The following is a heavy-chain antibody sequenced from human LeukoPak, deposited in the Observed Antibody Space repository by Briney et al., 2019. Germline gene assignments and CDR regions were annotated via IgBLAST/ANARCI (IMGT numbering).Heavy chain of an antibody. CDR1: GDSISSFY. Sequence: PSETLSLTCTVSGDSISSFYWTWIRQPAGKGLEWIGRIYTSGSTNYNPSPKSRVTMSVDTSKNQFSLKLRSVTAADTAVYYCASEYHYDTSGYYSLASWGQGHLVTVSS. CDR3: ASEYHYDTSGYYSLAS. CDR2: IYTSGST. J-gene: IGHJ4*02. D-gene: IGHD3-22*01. V-gene: IGHV4-4*07.